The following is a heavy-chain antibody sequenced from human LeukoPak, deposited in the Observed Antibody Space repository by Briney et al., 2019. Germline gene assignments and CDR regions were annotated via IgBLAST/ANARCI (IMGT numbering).Heavy chain of an antibody. Sequence: SETLSLTCTVSGGSISSSSYYWGWLRLPPGKGLEYIGEINHSGSTNYNPSLKSRVTISVDTSKNQFSLKLSSVTAADTAVYYCARETPSDGYKYWGQGTLVTVSS. CDR1: GGSISSSSYY. CDR3: ARETPSDGYKY. J-gene: IGHJ4*02. D-gene: IGHD5-24*01. V-gene: IGHV4-39*07. CDR2: INHSGST.